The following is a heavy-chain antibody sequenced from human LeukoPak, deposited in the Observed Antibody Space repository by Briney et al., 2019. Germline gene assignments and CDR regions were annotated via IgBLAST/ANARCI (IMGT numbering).Heavy chain of an antibody. Sequence: GGSLRLSCAASGFTFSSYSMNWVRQAPGKGLEWVSPISSSSSYIYYADSVKGRFTISRDNSRNTLYLQMNSLRAEDTALYYCAKDGDTVSGTYYFDMDVWGKGTTVTISS. D-gene: IGHD1-26*01. CDR2: ISSSSSYI. CDR1: GFTFSSYS. V-gene: IGHV3-21*01. J-gene: IGHJ6*03. CDR3: AKDGDTVSGTYYFDMDV.